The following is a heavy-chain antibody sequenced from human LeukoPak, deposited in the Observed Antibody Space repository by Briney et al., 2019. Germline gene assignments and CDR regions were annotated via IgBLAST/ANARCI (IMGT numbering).Heavy chain of an antibody. J-gene: IGHJ6*04. D-gene: IGHD2-2*01. V-gene: IGHV3-11*04. CDR2: ISSSGSTI. CDR3: ARYCSSTSCSPLYYGMDV. Sequence: PGGSLRLSCAASGFTFSDYYMSWIRQAPGKGLEWVSYISSSGSTIYYADSVKGRFTISRDNAKNSLYLQMNSLRAEDTAVYYCARYCSSTSCSPLYYGMDVWGKGTTVTVSS. CDR1: GFTFSDYY.